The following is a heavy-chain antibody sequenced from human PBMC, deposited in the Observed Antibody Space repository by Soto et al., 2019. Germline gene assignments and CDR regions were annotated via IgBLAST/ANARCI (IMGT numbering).Heavy chain of an antibody. J-gene: IGHJ4*02. CDR1: GFTFSSYA. CDR3: ARSPYYDILTGLDY. V-gene: IGHV3-64*01. D-gene: IGHD3-9*01. Sequence: PGGSLRLSCAASGFTFSSYAMHWVRQAPGKGLEYVSAISSNGGSTYYANSVKGRFTISRDNSKNTLYLQMGSLRAEDMAVYYCARSPYYDILTGLDYWGQGTLVTVSS. CDR2: ISSNGGST.